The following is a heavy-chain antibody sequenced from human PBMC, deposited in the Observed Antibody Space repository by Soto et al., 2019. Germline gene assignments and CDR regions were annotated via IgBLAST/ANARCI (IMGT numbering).Heavy chain of an antibody. J-gene: IGHJ3*02. Sequence: ASVKVSCKASGYTFTSYYMHWVRQAPGQGLEWMGIINPSGGSTSYAQKFQGRVTMTRDTSTSTAYMELRSLRSDDTAVYYCASGYDYGSGSSAVDAFDIWGQGTMVTVAS. CDR1: GYTFTSYY. CDR2: INPSGGST. V-gene: IGHV1-46*01. CDR3: ASGYDYGSGSSAVDAFDI. D-gene: IGHD3-10*01.